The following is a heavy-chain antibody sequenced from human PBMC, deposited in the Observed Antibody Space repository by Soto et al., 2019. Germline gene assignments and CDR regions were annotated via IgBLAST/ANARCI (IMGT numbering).Heavy chain of an antibody. Sequence: PGESLKISCNGSGYSFTGYWIAWVRQMPGEGLEWTGIIYPGDSDTRYSPSFQGQVTISVDKSISTAYLQWSSLKASDTAMYYCAKRHCSSTRCYDAVDVWGQGTTVTVSS. CDR2: IYPGDSDT. CDR3: AKRHCSSTRCYDAVDV. D-gene: IGHD2-2*01. V-gene: IGHV5-51*01. J-gene: IGHJ6*02. CDR1: GYSFTGYW.